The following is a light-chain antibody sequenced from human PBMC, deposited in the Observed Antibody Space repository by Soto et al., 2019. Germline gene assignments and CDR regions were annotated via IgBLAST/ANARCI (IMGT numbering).Light chain of an antibody. CDR1: SSDVGGYNY. V-gene: IGLV2-14*01. CDR2: DVR. Sequence: QSVLTQPASVSGSPGQSITISCTGNSSDVGGYNYVSWYQQHPGKAPKLMIYDVRNRPSGVSNRFSGSKSVNTASLTFSGLQAEDEADYYCSSYTTISTYVFGTGTKVTVL. J-gene: IGLJ1*01. CDR3: SSYTTISTYV.